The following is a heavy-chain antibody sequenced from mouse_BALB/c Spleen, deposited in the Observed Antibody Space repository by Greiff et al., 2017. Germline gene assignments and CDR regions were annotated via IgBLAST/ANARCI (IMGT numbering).Heavy chain of an antibody. J-gene: IGHJ3*01. CDR2: IYPGDGDT. CDR3: AREGDGSWFAY. CDR1: GYAFSSYW. Sequence: VQLKESGAELVRPGSSVKISCKASGYAFSSYWMNWVKQRPGQGLEWIGQIYPGDGDTNYNGKFKGKATLTADKSSSTAYMQLSSLTSEDSAVYFCAREGDGSWFAYWGQGTLVTVSA. D-gene: IGHD2-3*01. V-gene: IGHV1-80*01.